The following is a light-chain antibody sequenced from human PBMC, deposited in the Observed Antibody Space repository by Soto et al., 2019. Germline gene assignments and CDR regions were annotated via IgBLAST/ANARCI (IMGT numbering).Light chain of an antibody. CDR3: SSYTSSSTLLYV. V-gene: IGLV2-14*01. J-gene: IGLJ1*01. Sequence: QSALTQPASVSGSPGQSITISCTGTSSDVGGYNFVSWYQQHPGKAPKLMIYDVSNRPSGVSNRFSGSKSGNTASLTISGSQAEDDADYYCSSYTSSSTLLYVFGTGTKLTVL. CDR1: SSDVGGYNF. CDR2: DVS.